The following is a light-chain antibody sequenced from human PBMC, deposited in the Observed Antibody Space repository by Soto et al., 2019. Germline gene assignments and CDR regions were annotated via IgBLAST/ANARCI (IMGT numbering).Light chain of an antibody. CDR2: DAS. V-gene: IGKV3-11*01. Sequence: EIVLTQSPATLSLSPGERATLSCRASQSVSSYLAWYQQKPGQAPRLLIYDASNRATGIPARFSGSGSGTDFTLTISSLEPEDFAVYYCQQYNSFSPITFGQGTNLQI. J-gene: IGKJ2*01. CDR3: QQYNSFSPIT. CDR1: QSVSSY.